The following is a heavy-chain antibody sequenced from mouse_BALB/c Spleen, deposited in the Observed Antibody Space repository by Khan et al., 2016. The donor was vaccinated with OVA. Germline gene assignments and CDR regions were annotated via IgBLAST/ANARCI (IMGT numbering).Heavy chain of an antibody. J-gene: IGHJ3*01. CDR3: ARGYDFFAY. Sequence: VQLQQSGPDLVKPGASVKMSCKASGYSFTGYYMNWVKQSHGKSLECIGRVNLNTGNTNYNQKFKGKAILIVDTSSSTAYMELRSLTSEDSAVYYCARGYDFFAYWGQGTLVTVSA. V-gene: IGHV1-26*01. CDR2: VNLNTGNT. CDR1: GYSFTGYY. D-gene: IGHD2-14*01.